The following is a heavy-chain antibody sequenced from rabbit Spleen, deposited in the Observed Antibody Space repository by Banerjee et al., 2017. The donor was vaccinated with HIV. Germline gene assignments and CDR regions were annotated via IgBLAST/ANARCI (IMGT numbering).Heavy chain of an antibody. CDR2: INAVTGKA. D-gene: IGHD1-1*01. CDR1: GFSFSSRNY. Sequence: QSLVEYGGDLVKPGASLTLTCTASGFSFSSRNYMCWVRQAPGKGMEWIACINAVTGKAVYANGAKGRFTFSKTASTTVTLQMTRMTAAARATYFCARDLVAVIGWNFNLWGQGTLVTVS. J-gene: IGHJ4*01. CDR3: ARDLVAVIGWNFNL. V-gene: IGHV1S40*01.